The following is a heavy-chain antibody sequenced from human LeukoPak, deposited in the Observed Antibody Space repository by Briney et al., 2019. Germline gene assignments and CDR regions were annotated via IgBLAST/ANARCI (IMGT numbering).Heavy chain of an antibody. D-gene: IGHD3-3*01. V-gene: IGHV3-53*01. CDR1: GFSFSNNY. Sequence: PGGSLRLSCVVSGFSFSNNYIIWVRQAPGNGLERVSVIYGDGRTSHSASVRGRFTTSRDNSKNIVSLQMNNLRAEDTAVYYCARGRGLGVVSPYFDYWGQGTLVTVSS. CDR3: ARGRGLGVVSPYFDY. J-gene: IGHJ4*02. CDR2: IYGDGRT.